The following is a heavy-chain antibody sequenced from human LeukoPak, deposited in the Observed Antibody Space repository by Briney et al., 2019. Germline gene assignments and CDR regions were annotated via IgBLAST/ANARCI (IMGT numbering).Heavy chain of an antibody. J-gene: IGHJ4*02. V-gene: IGHV3-66*02. D-gene: IGHD4-17*01. CDR1: GFTVSSNY. CDR2: IYSGGST. Sequence: PGGSLRLSCAASGFTVSSNYMSWVRQAPGKGLEWVSVIYSGGSTYCADSVKGRFTISRDNSKNTLYLQVNSLRAEDTAVYYCARERPPEGYGSWGQGTLVTVSS. CDR3: ARERPPEGYGS.